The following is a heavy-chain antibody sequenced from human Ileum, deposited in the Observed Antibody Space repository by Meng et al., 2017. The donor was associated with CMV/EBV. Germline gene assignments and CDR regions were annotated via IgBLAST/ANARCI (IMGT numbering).Heavy chain of an antibody. J-gene: IGHJ4*02. Sequence: SGFPFRGSAMHWVRQASGKGLEWVGRIRSKANSYATAYAASVKGRFTISRDDSKNTAYLQMNSLKTEDTAVYYCTRQDSSGYYSFDYWGQGTLVTVSS. CDR1: GFPFRGSA. CDR2: IRSKANSYAT. CDR3: TRQDSSGYYSFDY. V-gene: IGHV3-73*01. D-gene: IGHD3-22*01.